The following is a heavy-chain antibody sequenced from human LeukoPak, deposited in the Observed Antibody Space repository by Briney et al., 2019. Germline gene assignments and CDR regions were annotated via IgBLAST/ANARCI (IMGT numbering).Heavy chain of an antibody. D-gene: IGHD3-3*01. J-gene: IGHJ4*02. V-gene: IGHV4-61*02. CDR2: IYTSGST. Sequence: SQTLSLTCTVSGGSISSGSYYWSWIRQPAGKGLEWIGRIYTSGSTNYNPSLKSRVTISVDTSKNQFSLKLSSVTAADTAVYYCARVSGVFGVVTSYYFDYWGQGTLVTVSS. CDR3: ARVSGVFGVVTSYYFDY. CDR1: GGSISSGSYY.